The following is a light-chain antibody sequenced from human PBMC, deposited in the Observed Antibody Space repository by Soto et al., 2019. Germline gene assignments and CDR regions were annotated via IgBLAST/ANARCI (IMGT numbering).Light chain of an antibody. V-gene: IGKV3-11*01. CDR2: DAS. CDR3: QQRSNWPWT. J-gene: IGKJ1*01. CDR1: QSISSY. Sequence: IVLTQSPATLSLSPGERATLSCRASQSISSYLAWYQHTPGQAPRLLVYDASNRATGIPARFSGSGSGTDFTLTISSLEPEDFAVYYCQQRSNWPWTFGQGTKVDIK.